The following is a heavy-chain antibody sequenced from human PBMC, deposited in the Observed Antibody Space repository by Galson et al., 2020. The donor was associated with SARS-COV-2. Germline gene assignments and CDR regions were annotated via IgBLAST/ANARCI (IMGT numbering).Heavy chain of an antibody. CDR2: VTAGGSIT. J-gene: IGHJ4*02. CDR3: AKDQGNDYGDQLDY. V-gene: IGHV3-23*01. CDR1: GFTFSRYA. D-gene: IGHD4-17*01. Sequence: GGSLRLSCAGSGFTFSRYAMSWVRQVPRKGLEWVSSVTAGGSITYHADTVKGRFTISRDNSKNTLYLQRNSLRVEDTALYYCAKDQGNDYGDQLDYGGQGTLVSVSS.